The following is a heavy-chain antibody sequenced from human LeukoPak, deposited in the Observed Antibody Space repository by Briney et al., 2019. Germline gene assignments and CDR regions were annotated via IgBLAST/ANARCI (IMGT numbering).Heavy chain of an antibody. V-gene: IGHV3-30-3*01. CDR1: GFTFSSYA. CDR2: LSYDANE. D-gene: IGHD2-2*01. J-gene: IGHJ3*02. CDR3: AKDVAVVPAVRAFDI. Sequence: PGSSLRLSCAASGFTFSSYAMHWVRQAPGKGLDLEWVTVLSYDANEYYADSVKGRFTISRDISKNTLYLQMNSLRAEDTAVYYSAKDVAVVPAVRAFDIWGQGTMVTVSS.